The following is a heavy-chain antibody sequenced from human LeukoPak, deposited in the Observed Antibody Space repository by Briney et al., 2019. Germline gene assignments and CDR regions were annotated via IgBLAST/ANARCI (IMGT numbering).Heavy chain of an antibody. CDR2: INHSGST. V-gene: IGHV4-34*01. CDR1: GGSFSGYY. D-gene: IGHD3-10*01. J-gene: IGHJ5*02. CDR3: ARGGHYYGSGSYRKNWFDP. Sequence: PSETLSLTCAVYGGSFSGYYWSWIRQPPGKGLEWIGEINHSGSTNYNLSLKSRVTISVDTSKNQFSLKLSSVTAADTAVYYCARGGHYYGSGSYRKNWFDPWGQGTLVTVSS.